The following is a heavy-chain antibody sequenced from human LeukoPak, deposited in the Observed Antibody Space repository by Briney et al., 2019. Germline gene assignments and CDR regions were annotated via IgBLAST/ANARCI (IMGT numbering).Heavy chain of an antibody. CDR1: GYSISSGYY. V-gene: IGHV4-38-2*02. CDR2: IYHSGRT. CDR3: AREAGDYYMGV. Sequence: PSETLSLTCTVSGYSISSGYYWGWIRQPPGKGLEWIGSIYHSGRTYYSPSLKSRVTISVDTSKNQFSLKLSSVTAADTAVYYCAREAGDYYMGVWGKGTTVTVSS. J-gene: IGHJ6*03.